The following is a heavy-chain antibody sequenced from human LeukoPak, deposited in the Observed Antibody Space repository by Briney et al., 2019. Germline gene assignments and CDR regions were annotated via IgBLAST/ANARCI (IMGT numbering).Heavy chain of an antibody. CDR3: ARNNGDYDPDY. J-gene: IGHJ4*02. D-gene: IGHD4-17*01. Sequence: SETLPLTCTVSGGSISSYYWSWVRQPPGKGLEWIGSIYYSGSTYYNPSLKSRVTISVDTSKNQFSLKLSSVTAADTAVYYCARNNGDYDPDYWGQGTLVTVSS. V-gene: IGHV4-39*07. CDR1: GGSISSYY. CDR2: IYYSGST.